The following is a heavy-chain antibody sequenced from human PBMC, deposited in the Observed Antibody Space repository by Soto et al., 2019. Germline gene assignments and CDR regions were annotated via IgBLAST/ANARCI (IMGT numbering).Heavy chain of an antibody. CDR2: TSAYNVNT. J-gene: IGHJ4*02. V-gene: IGHV1-18*04. CDR3: ARELVAPPEVARDY. Sequence: QVQLVQSGAEVKKPGASVKVSCKASGYTFTSYGISWVRQAPGQVHEWMGWTSAYNVNTNYAQQLQGRVTMTTDTSTSTADMELRSLRADDTAVYYCARELVAPPEVARDYWGQGTLVTVSS. CDR1: GYTFTSYG. D-gene: IGHD5-12*01.